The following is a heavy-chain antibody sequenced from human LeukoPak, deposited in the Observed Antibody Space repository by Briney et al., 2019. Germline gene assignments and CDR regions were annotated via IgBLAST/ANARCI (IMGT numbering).Heavy chain of an antibody. CDR2: IYYSGDT. Sequence: ETLSLTCTVSGGSISSSNYYWGWIRQPPGKGLEWIGTIYYSGDTYYNPSFKSRVTISVDTSKNQFSLKLTSVTAADTAFYYCARHLFGSGYYPDYWGQGTLVTVSS. D-gene: IGHD3-22*01. J-gene: IGHJ4*02. CDR3: ARHLFGSGYYPDY. CDR1: GGSISSSNYY. V-gene: IGHV4-39*01.